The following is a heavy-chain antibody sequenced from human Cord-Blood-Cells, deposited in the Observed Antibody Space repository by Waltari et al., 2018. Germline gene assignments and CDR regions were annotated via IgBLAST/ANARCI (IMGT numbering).Heavy chain of an antibody. Sequence: QLQLQESGPGLVKPSETLSLTCTVSGGSISSSSYYWGWIRQPPGKGLEWIGSIYYSGSTSYNPSLKSRVTISVDTSKNQFSLKLSSVTAADTAVYYCARRGGGCGGDCYTFDYWGQGTLVTVSS. D-gene: IGHD2-21*02. J-gene: IGHJ4*02. CDR1: GGSISSSSYY. V-gene: IGHV4-39*07. CDR3: ARRGGGCGGDCYTFDY. CDR2: IYYSGST.